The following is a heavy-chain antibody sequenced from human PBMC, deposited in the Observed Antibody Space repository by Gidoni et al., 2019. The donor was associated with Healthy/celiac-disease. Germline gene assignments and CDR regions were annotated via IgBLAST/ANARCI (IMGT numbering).Heavy chain of an antibody. CDR1: GFTFSSYG. J-gene: IGHJ4*02. CDR2: ISYDGSNK. CDR3: AKDAAAARGFFDY. Sequence: QVQLVESGGGVVQPGRSLRLSCAASGFTFSSYGMHWVRQAPGKGLEWVAVISYDGSNKYYADSVKGRFTISRDNSKNTLYLQMNSLRAEDTAVYYCAKDAAAARGFFDYWGQGTLVTVSS. V-gene: IGHV3-30*18. D-gene: IGHD6-13*01.